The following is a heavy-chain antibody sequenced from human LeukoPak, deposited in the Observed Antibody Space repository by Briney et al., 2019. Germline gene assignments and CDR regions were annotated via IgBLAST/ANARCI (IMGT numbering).Heavy chain of an antibody. D-gene: IGHD5-12*01. CDR2: ISGSGGST. Sequence: GGSLRLSCAASGFTFSSYAMSWLRQAPGKGLEWVSAISGSGGSTYYADSVKGRFTISRDNSKNTLYLQMNSLRAEDTAVYYCAKIILWGGYPSAGMDVWGKGATVTVSS. V-gene: IGHV3-23*01. CDR1: GFTFSSYA. J-gene: IGHJ6*04. CDR3: AKIILWGGYPSAGMDV.